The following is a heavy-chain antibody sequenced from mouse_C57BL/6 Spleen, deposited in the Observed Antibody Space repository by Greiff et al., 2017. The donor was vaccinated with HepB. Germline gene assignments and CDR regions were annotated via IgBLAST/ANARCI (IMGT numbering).Heavy chain of an antibody. J-gene: IGHJ2*01. Sequence: VQLQQSGAELVRPGASVTLSCKASGYTFTDYEMHWVKQTPVHGLEWIGAIDPETGGTAYNQKFKGKAILTADKSSSTAYMELRSLTSEDSAVDYCTTLAYYSNYCDYWVQGTTLTVSS. V-gene: IGHV1-15*01. CDR2: IDPETGGT. CDR3: TTLAYYSNYCDY. CDR1: GYTFTDYE. D-gene: IGHD2-5*01.